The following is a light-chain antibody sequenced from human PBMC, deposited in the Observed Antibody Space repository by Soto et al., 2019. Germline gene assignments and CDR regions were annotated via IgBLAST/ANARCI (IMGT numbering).Light chain of an antibody. Sequence: DIQMTQSPSSLSASVGDRVTITCQASQDITNFLIWYQQKPGKAPRLLIYDASKLEVGVPSRFIGRGSGTDFTFTISSLQPEDIATYYCQQYDSFPTFGQGTRLDMK. CDR3: QQYDSFPT. CDR1: QDITNF. CDR2: DAS. V-gene: IGKV1-33*01. J-gene: IGKJ5*01.